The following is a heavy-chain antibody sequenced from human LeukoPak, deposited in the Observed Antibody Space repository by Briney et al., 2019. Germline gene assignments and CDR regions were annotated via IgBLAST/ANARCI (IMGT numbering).Heavy chain of an antibody. V-gene: IGHV3-23*01. J-gene: IGHJ4*02. Sequence: GGSLRLSCAASGFTFSSYAMSWVRQAPGKGLEWVSAISGSGGSTYYADSVKGRFTISRDNSKNTLYLQMNSLRAEDTALYYCAKDRAAAGTTYFDYWGQGTLVTVSS. CDR2: ISGSGGST. CDR1: GFTFSSYA. CDR3: AKDRAAAGTTYFDY. D-gene: IGHD6-13*01.